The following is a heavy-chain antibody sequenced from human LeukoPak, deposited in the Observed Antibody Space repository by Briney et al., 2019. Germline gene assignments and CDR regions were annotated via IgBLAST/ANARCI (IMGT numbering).Heavy chain of an antibody. V-gene: IGHV3-23*01. J-gene: IGHJ4*02. CDR1: GFSFNNFG. CDR2: ISGTGGST. CDR3: AKSSYYDSSGFYREYYFDY. D-gene: IGHD3-22*01. Sequence: GGSLRLSCVASGFSFNNFGMTWVRQTPGRGLEWVSSISGTGGSTHYADSVKGRFTISRDNSKNTLYLQMNSLRAGDTAVYYCAKSSYYDSSGFYREYYFDYWGQGTLVPVSS.